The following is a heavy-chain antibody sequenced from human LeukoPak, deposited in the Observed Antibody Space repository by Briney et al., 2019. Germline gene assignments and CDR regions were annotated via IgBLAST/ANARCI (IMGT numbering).Heavy chain of an antibody. CDR3: SRSIRGTNAKVDY. Sequence: PGRSLRLSCTASGFSFGDYALIWVRQAPGKGQELVGFIRSKAYGGTIEYAASVQGRFTISRDDSKSIAYLQLNSLKTEDTAVYYCSRSIRGTNAKVDYWGQGTLVTVSS. D-gene: IGHD3-3*02. CDR1: GFSFGDYA. V-gene: IGHV3-49*04. J-gene: IGHJ4*02. CDR2: IRSKAYGGTI.